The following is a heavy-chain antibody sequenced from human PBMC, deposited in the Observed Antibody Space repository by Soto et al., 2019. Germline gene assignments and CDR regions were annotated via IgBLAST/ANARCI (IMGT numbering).Heavy chain of an antibody. V-gene: IGHV1-69*12. D-gene: IGHD2-2*01. J-gene: IGHJ4*02. CDR2: IIPIFGTA. CDR1: GDTFYNYA. Sequence: QVQLVQSGAVVKKPGSSVKVSCKDSGDTFYNYAISWVRQAPGQGLEWMGGIIPIFGTANYAQKFQGRVTITADESTSTAYMEMSSLRSDDTAVYYCARSAQDIILVPTAIGSLDYWGQGTLVTVSS. CDR3: ARSAQDIILVPTAIGSLDY.